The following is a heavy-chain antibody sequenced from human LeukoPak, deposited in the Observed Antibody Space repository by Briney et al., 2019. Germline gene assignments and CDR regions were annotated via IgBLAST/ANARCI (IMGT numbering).Heavy chain of an antibody. CDR2: ISGSGGST. D-gene: IGHD1-1*01. CDR3: AKTINWQFDY. J-gene: IGHJ4*02. Sequence: GGSLRLSCAASGFTFSNYAMSWVHQAPGKGLEWVSAISGSGGSTSYADSVKGRFTISRDNSKNTLSLQMNSLRAEDTAVYYCAKTINWQFDYWGQGTLVTVSS. CDR1: GFTFSNYA. V-gene: IGHV3-23*01.